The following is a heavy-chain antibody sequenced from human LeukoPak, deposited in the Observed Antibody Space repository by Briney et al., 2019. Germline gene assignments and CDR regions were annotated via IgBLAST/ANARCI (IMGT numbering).Heavy chain of an antibody. V-gene: IGHV7-4-1*02. D-gene: IGHD3-22*01. CDR2: INTNTGNP. CDR1: GYTFTSYA. CDR3: ARVLSNYYDSSGYPDY. J-gene: IGHJ4*02. Sequence: ASVKVSCKASGYTFTSYAMNWVRQAPGQGLEWMGWINTNTGNPTYAQGFTGRFVFSLDTSVSTAYLQISSLKAEDTAVYYCARVLSNYYDSSGYPDYWGQGTLVTVSS.